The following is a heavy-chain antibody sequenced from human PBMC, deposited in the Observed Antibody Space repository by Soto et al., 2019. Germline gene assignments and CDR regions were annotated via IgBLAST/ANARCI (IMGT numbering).Heavy chain of an antibody. J-gene: IGHJ4*02. D-gene: IGHD1-7*01. CDR3: AAGISITGTLDY. CDR1: GFTFTSSA. V-gene: IGHV1-58*01. Sequence: SVKVSGRASGFTFTSSAVQWVRQARGQRLEWIGWIVVGSGNTNYAQKFQERVTITRDMSTSTAYMELSSLRSADTAVYYCAAGISITGTLDYWGQGTLVTVSS. CDR2: IVVGSGNT.